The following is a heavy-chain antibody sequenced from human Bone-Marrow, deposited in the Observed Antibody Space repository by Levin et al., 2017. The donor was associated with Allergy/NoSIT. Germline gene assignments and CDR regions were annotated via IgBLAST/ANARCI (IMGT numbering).Heavy chain of an antibody. D-gene: IGHD2-15*01. CDR2: IWYDGSNK. CDR3: ARDAVVVVAATLERHLDY. CDR1: GFTFSSYG. J-gene: IGHJ4*02. Sequence: GGSLRLSCAASGFTFSSYGMHWVRQAPGKGLEWVAVIWYDGSNKYYADSVKGRFTISRDNSKNTLYLQMNSLRAEDTAVYDCARDAVVVVAATLERHLDYWGQGTLVTVSS. V-gene: IGHV3-33*01.